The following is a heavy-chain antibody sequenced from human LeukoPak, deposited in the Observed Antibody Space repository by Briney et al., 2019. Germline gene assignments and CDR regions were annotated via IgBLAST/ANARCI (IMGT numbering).Heavy chain of an antibody. CDR1: GFAFSSYW. J-gene: IGHJ3*02. Sequence: GSLRLSCAASGFAFSSYWMSWVRQAPGKGLEWVANIKQDGSEKYYVDSVKGRFTISRDNAKNSLYLQMNSLRAEDTAVYYCARDQWLDAFDIWGQGTMVTVSS. CDR3: ARDQWLDAFDI. D-gene: IGHD6-19*01. CDR2: IKQDGSEK. V-gene: IGHV3-7*01.